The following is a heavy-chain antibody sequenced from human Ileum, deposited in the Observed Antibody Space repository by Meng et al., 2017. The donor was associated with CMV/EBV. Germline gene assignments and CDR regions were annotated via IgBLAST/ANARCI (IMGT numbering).Heavy chain of an antibody. CDR3: TRVSGISIFEVSSASRNDY. CDR1: GYTFTSFG. Sequence: ASVKVSCKASGYTFTSFGISWLRQAPGQGPEWVGWISGYNGNTDYAQKLQGRLTVTTDTSTSTAYMELRSLRSDDTAVYYCTRVSGISIFEVSSASRNDYWGQGTLVTVSS. D-gene: IGHD3-3*01. CDR2: ISGYNGNT. V-gene: IGHV1-18*04. J-gene: IGHJ4*02.